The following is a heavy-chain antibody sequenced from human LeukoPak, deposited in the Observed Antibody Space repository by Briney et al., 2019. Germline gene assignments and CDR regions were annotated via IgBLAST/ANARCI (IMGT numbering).Heavy chain of an antibody. CDR1: GYTFTSYG. J-gene: IGHJ4*02. Sequence: ASVKVSCKASGYTFTSYGISWVRQAPRQGLEWMGWISAYNGNTNYAQKLQGRVTMTTDTSTSTAYMELRSLRSDDTAMYFCTREAPSTGSFDYWGQGSLVTVSS. V-gene: IGHV1-18*01. CDR2: ISAYNGNT. D-gene: IGHD1-1*01. CDR3: TREAPSTGSFDY.